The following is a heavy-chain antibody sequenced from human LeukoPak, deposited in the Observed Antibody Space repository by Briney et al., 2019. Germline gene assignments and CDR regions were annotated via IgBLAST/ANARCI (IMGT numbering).Heavy chain of an antibody. D-gene: IGHD3-10*01. CDR3: ARGRYYYGSGSRYFDY. CDR1: GGSISSYY. V-gene: IGHV4-4*07. CDR2: IYTSGST. Sequence: PSETLSLTCTVSGGSISSYYWSWLRQPAGKGLEWIGRIYTSGSTDYNPSLKSRVTMSVDTSKNQFSLKLSSVTAADTAVYYCARGRYYYGSGSRYFDYWGQGTLVTVSS. J-gene: IGHJ4*02.